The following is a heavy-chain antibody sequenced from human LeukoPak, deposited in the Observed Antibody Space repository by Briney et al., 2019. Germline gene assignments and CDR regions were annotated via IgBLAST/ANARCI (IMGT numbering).Heavy chain of an antibody. CDR1: GGTFSSYA. V-gene: IGHV1-69*05. D-gene: IGHD3-22*01. J-gene: IGHJ3*02. CDR2: IIPIFGTA. CDR3: ARAVSGYYGRDAFDI. Sequence: ASVKVSCKASGGTFSSYAISWVRQAPGQGLEWMGGIIPIFGTANYAQKFQGRVTITTDESTSTAYMELSSLRSDDTAVYYCARAVSGYYGRDAFDIWGQGTMVTVSS.